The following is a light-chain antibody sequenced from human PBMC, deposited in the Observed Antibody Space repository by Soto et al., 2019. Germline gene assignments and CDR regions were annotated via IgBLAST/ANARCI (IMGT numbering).Light chain of an antibody. CDR1: QRVGIN. CDR3: QQYTNWPPIT. Sequence: EIVMTQSPATLSVSTGETATLSCRASQRVGINLAWYQQKPGQAPRLLIYSASTRASGIPDRFSGSGSGTEFTLTISSLQSEDFAVYYCQQYTNWPPITFGQGTRLEIK. CDR2: SAS. J-gene: IGKJ5*01. V-gene: IGKV3-15*01.